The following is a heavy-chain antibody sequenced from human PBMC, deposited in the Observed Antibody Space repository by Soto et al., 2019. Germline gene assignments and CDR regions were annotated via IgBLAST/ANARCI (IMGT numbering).Heavy chain of an antibody. CDR2: IGGSGGDT. CDR1: GFTFSRYA. V-gene: IGHV3-23*01. D-gene: IGHD6-19*01. J-gene: IGHJ4*02. Sequence: PGGSLRLSCAASGFTFSRYAMGWVRQAPGKGLEWVSTIGGSGGDTTYADFVRGRFTVSRDNSRNTLYLQMNSLRAEDTAIYYCAKDAPGSGWLSDYWGRGTLVTVSS. CDR3: AKDAPGSGWLSDY.